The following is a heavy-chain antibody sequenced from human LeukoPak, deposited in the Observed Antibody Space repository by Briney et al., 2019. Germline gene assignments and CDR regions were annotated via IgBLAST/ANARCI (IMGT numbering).Heavy chain of an antibody. CDR1: GFTFSEHS. J-gene: IGHJ4*02. V-gene: IGHV3-30*04. D-gene: IGHD3-3*01. CDR2: IYDDGSKE. Sequence: PGGSLRLSCEASGFTFSEHSMSWVRQAPGKGLEWVAVIYDDGSKEYFADSVKGRFTISRDNSKNTAVLQMNSLRAEDTAVFYCARDFKSGYVDSWGQGTLVTVSS. CDR3: ARDFKSGYVDS.